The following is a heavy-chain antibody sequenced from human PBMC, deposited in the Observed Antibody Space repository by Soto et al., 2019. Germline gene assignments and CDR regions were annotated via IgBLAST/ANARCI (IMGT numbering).Heavy chain of an antibody. V-gene: IGHV3-7*01. CDR3: ASSWGLLADAFDI. CDR2: IKQDGSEK. CDR1: XVXXXSXX. J-gene: IGHJ3*02. D-gene: IGHD2-8*02. Sequence: LRLXCAASXVXXXSXXMSWVRXAPGKGLEMVANIKQDGSEKYYVVSVKGRFTISRDNAKNSLYLQMNSLRAEDTAVYYCASSWGLLADAFDIWGQGTMVTVSS.